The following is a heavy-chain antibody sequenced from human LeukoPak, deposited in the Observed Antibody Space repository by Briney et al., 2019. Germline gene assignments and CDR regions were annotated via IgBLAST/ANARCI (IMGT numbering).Heavy chain of an antibody. V-gene: IGHV3-30-3*01. Sequence: PWGSLRLSCAASGFTFSSYAMHWVRQAPGKGLEWVAVISYDGSNKYYADSVKGRFTISRDNSKNTLYLQMNSLRAEDTAVYYCARDETYDLNAFDIWGQGTMVTVSS. CDR3: ARDETYDLNAFDI. J-gene: IGHJ3*02. CDR2: ISYDGSNK. D-gene: IGHD3/OR15-3a*01. CDR1: GFTFSSYA.